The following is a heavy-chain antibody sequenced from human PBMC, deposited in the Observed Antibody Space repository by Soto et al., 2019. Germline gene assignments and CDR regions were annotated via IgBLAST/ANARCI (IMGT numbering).Heavy chain of an antibody. D-gene: IGHD5-18*01. Sequence: GGSLRLSCTASGFTCSSFGMAWVRQAPGKGLEWVSAISGSGDSSYYADSVKDRFTISRGNPTNTLYLQLNNLRAEDTAVYYCAKEVETVRLVAFALGGQGTQFTVSS. CDR2: ISGSGDSS. J-gene: IGHJ4*02. CDR1: GFTCSSFG. V-gene: IGHV3-23*01. CDR3: AKEVETVRLVAFAL.